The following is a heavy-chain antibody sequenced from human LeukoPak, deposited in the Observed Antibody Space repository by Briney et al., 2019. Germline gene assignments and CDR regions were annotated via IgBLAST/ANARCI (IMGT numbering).Heavy chain of an antibody. CDR2: IKQDGSEV. V-gene: IGHV3-7*05. D-gene: IGHD3-10*01. Sequence: GGSLRLSCVGSGLTFSSHWMSWVRQAPGKGLEWVANIKQDGSEVDYVDPVKGRFTISRDNAKNSLFLQMNSLRAEDTAVYYCARDFIWGQGTRVTVSS. CDR1: GLTFSSHW. CDR3: ARDFI. J-gene: IGHJ4*02.